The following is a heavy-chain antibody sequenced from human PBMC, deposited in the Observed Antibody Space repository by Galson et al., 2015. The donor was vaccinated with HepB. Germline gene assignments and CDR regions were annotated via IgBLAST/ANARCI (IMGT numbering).Heavy chain of an antibody. Sequence: SLRLACAASGFTFGDHAMSWFRQAPGKGRGWVGFIRGKAHGGTTEYAASVKGRFTLSRDDSKSIANLQMNSLKTEDTAVYYCSRPLSTTSYYCYGVDVWGQGTTVTVSS. D-gene: IGHD1-1*01. CDR2: IRGKAHGGTT. V-gene: IGHV3-49*03. CDR1: GFTFGDHA. J-gene: IGHJ6*02. CDR3: SRPLSTTSYYCYGVDV.